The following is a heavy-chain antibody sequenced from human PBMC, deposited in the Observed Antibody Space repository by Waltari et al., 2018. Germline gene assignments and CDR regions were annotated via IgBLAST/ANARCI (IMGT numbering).Heavy chain of an antibody. CDR3: ARGDVWSGDY. Sequence: EVQLVESGGGLVQPGGSLRLSCAASGFTFSNYWMIWVRQAPGKGLGWGAGIGQDENEKHYVDSVKGRFTISRDNAKNSLYLQMNSLRAEDTAVYYCARGDVWSGDYWGQGTLVTVSS. CDR1: GFTFSNYW. J-gene: IGHJ4*02. D-gene: IGHD3-10*01. CDR2: IGQDENEK. V-gene: IGHV3-7*01.